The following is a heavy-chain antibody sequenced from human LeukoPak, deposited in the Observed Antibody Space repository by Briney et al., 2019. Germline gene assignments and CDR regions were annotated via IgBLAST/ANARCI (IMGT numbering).Heavy chain of an antibody. CDR1: GGSVRSGSYY. Sequence: SETLSLTCTVSGGSVRSGSYYWSWLRQPPGKGLEWIGYIYYSGSTNYNPSLKSRVTISVDTSKNQFSPKLSSVTAADTAVYYCARSPSSSTTYYTFEYWGLGTLVTVSS. V-gene: IGHV4-61*01. CDR3: ARSPSSSTTYYTFEY. J-gene: IGHJ4*02. D-gene: IGHD2-2*02. CDR2: IYYSGST.